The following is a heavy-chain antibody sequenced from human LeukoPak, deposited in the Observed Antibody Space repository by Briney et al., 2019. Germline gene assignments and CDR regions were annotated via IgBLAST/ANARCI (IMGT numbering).Heavy chain of an antibody. D-gene: IGHD2-15*01. CDR3: AKDIAKDY. CDR2: ISSSSSTI. V-gene: IGHV3-48*01. CDR1: GFTFSSCS. Sequence: GGSLRLSCAASGFTFSSCSMNWVRQAPGKGLEWVSYISSSSSTIYYADSVKGRFTISRDNSKNTLYLQMNSLRAEDTAVYYCAKDIAKDYWGQGTLVTVSS. J-gene: IGHJ4*02.